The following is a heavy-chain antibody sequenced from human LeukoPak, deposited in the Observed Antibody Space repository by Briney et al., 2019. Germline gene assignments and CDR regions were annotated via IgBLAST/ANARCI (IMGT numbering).Heavy chain of an antibody. J-gene: IGHJ4*02. CDR1: GFTFSSYG. CDR2: ISYDGSNK. Sequence: GGSLRLSCAASGFTFSSYGMHWVRQAPGKGLEWVAVISYDGSNKYYADSVKGRFTISRDNSKNTLYLQMNSLRAEDTAVYYCAKDASGHSDYWGQGTLVTVSS. CDR3: AKDASGHSDY. D-gene: IGHD1-14*01. V-gene: IGHV3-30*18.